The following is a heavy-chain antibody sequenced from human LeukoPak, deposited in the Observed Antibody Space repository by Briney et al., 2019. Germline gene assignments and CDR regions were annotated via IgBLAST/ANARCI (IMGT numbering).Heavy chain of an antibody. V-gene: IGHV5-51*01. CDR3: ARHSGSGSSKDYYYYGMDV. J-gene: IGHJ6*02. CDR2: IYPGDSDN. Sequence: GASLEISCEGSGYSFTSYWICWGRQMPGKGLEWVGIIYPGDSDNRYSPSSQGQVTISADKSSSTAYLQWSSLKATDTAMYYCARHSGSGSSKDYYYYGMDVWGQGTTVTVSS. CDR1: GYSFTSYW. D-gene: IGHD6-19*01.